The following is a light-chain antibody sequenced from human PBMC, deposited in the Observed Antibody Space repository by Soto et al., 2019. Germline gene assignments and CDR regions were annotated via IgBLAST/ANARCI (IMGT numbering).Light chain of an antibody. CDR3: QQYGGSPLYT. CDR1: QSVGTN. V-gene: IGKV3-20*01. J-gene: IGKJ2*01. Sequence: EIVLTQSPGTLSLSPGERATLSCRASQSVGTNLAWYQQRPGQAPRILIWGASNRATGFPDRFSASGSGTDFTLTISRLEPEDFVVYYCQQYGGSPLYTFGQGTKLEIK. CDR2: GAS.